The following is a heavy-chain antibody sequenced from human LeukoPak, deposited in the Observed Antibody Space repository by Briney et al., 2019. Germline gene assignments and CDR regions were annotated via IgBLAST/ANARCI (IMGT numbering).Heavy chain of an antibody. Sequence: KPSETLSLTCTVSGGSISSSSYYWGWIRQPPGKGLEWIGSIYYSGSTYYNPSLKSRVTISVDTSKNQFSLKLSSVTAADTAVYYCASGYHRGWSWGRIAPGIFPFDPWGQGTLVTVSS. J-gene: IGHJ5*02. D-gene: IGHD3-16*01. CDR3: ASGYHRGWSWGRIAPGIFPFDP. CDR1: GGSISSSSYY. V-gene: IGHV4-39*07. CDR2: IYYSGST.